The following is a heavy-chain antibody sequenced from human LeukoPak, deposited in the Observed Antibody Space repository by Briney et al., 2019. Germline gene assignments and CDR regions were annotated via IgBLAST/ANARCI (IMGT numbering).Heavy chain of an antibody. D-gene: IGHD1-26*01. CDR1: GYTFTSYG. V-gene: IGHV1-18*01. Sequence: GASVKVSCKASGYTFTSYGISWVRQAPGQGLEWMGWISAYNGNTNYAQKLQGRVTMTTDTSTSTAYMELRSLRSDDTAVYYCARKVRGVVGASYYFDYWGQGTLVTVSS. CDR3: ARKVRGVVGASYYFDY. CDR2: ISAYNGNT. J-gene: IGHJ4*02.